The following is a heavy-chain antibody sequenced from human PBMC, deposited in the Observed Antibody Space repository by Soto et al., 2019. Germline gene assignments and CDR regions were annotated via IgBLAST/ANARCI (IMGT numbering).Heavy chain of an antibody. CDR1: GYSFTSYW. Sequence: GESLKISCKGSGYSFTSYWISWVRQMPGKGLEWMGRIDPSDSYTNYSPSFQGHVTISADKSISTAYLQWSSLKASDTAMYYCARSKYSYGSQDAFDIWGQGTMVTVSS. J-gene: IGHJ3*02. D-gene: IGHD5-18*01. CDR3: ARSKYSYGSQDAFDI. CDR2: IDPSDSYT. V-gene: IGHV5-10-1*01.